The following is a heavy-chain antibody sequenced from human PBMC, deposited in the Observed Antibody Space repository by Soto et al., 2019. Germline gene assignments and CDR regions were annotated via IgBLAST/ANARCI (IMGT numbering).Heavy chain of an antibody. J-gene: IGHJ4*02. CDR2: IYYSGST. CDR3: ARLWGWFGDY. D-gene: IGHD3-10*01. V-gene: IGHV4-59*08. Sequence: QVQLQESGPGLVKPSETLSLTCTVSGGSISSYYWSWIRQPPGKGLEWIGYIYYSGSTNYNPSLRSRVPISVETSKNQFSLKLTSVTAADTAVYYCARLWGWFGDYWGQGTRVTVSS. CDR1: GGSISSYY.